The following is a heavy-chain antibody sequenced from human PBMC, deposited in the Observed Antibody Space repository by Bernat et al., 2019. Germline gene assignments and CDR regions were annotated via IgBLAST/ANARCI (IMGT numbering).Heavy chain of an antibody. CDR2: ISSSSSYI. V-gene: IGHV3-21*01. D-gene: IGHD6-19*01. CDR3: AKRVGGGLGPFYYFYRMDV. CDR1: GFTFSSYS. Sequence: EVQLVESGGGLVKPGGSLRLSCAASGFTFSSYSMNWVRQAPGKGLEWVSSISSSSSYIYYANLSEGRFNHHQDNAKKSLYLQMKSRGDEDTALDYWAKRVGGGLGPFYYFYRMDVWGQGATVTVSS. J-gene: IGHJ6*02.